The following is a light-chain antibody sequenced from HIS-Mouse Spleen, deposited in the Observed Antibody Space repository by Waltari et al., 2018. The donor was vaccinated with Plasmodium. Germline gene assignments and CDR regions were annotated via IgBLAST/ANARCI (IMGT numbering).Light chain of an antibody. J-gene: IGLJ2*01. CDR3: QAWDSSTVV. CDR2: QDS. Sequence: SYELTQPPSVSVSPGQTARITCSGDKLGDKYACWYQQKSGQSPVLVIYQDSKRPSGIPERFSGSNSGNTATLTISGTQAMDEADYYCQAWDSSTVVFGGGTKLTVL. V-gene: IGLV3-1*01. CDR1: KLGDKY.